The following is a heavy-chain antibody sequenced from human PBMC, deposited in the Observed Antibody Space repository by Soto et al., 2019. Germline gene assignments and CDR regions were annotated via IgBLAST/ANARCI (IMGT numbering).Heavy chain of an antibody. J-gene: IGHJ3*02. CDR2: IIPILGIA. D-gene: IGHD1-1*01. CDR1: GGTFSSYT. V-gene: IGHV1-69*02. Sequence: GASVKVSCKASGGTFSSYTISWVRQAPGQGLEWMGRIIPILGIANYAQKFQGRVTITADKSTSTAYMELSSLRSEDTAVYYCASSTLTTGTSDAFDIWGQGTMVTVSS. CDR3: ASSTLTTGTSDAFDI.